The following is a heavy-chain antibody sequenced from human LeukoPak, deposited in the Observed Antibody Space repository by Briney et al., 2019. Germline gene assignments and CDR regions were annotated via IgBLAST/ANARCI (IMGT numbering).Heavy chain of an antibody. Sequence: PGGSLRLSCAAPGFTFRSYAMSWVRPAPGKGLEWVSVISNSAGSTFYADSVKGGFTISRDNSKNTLYLQMNSLRAEDTAVDYCAKRASGSGTSLYYFDYWGQGTLVTVSS. D-gene: IGHD3-10*01. CDR1: GFTFRSYA. J-gene: IGHJ4*02. V-gene: IGHV3-23*01. CDR3: AKRASGSGTSLYYFDY. CDR2: ISNSAGST.